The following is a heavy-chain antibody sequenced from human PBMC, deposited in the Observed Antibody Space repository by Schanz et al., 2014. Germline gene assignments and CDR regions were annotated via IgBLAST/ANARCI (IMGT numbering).Heavy chain of an antibody. D-gene: IGHD6-13*01. CDR3: AREQIMAAAGLVDY. CDR1: GFNFNNYD. J-gene: IGHJ4*01. V-gene: IGHV1-8*01. Sequence: QVQLVQSGAEVKKPGASVKVSCTASGFNFNNYDINWVRQATGQGLEWMGWMNPKTGNTDHAQKFQGRVTMTTDTSTSTAYMELRSLRSDDTAVYYCAREQIMAAAGLVDYWGHGTLVTVSS. CDR2: MNPKTGNT.